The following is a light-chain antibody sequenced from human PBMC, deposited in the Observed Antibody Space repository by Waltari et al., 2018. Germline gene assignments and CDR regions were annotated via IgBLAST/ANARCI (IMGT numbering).Light chain of an antibody. CDR2: VAS. J-gene: IGKJ2*01. V-gene: IGKV1-39*01. CDR3: QQSYTTAYT. CDR1: HSISTS. Sequence: IQMTQSPSSLSASVGDRVTITCRASHSISTSLNWYQTIPGKAPKLLIYVASTLQSGVPSRFRGSGSGTDFSLTISSLQPEDFATYYCQQSYTTAYTFGQGTKLEIK.